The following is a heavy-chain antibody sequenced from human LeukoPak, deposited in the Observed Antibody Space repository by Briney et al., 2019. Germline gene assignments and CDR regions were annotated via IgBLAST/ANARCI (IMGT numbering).Heavy chain of an antibody. D-gene: IGHD1-26*01. CDR1: GYTFTSYA. V-gene: IGHV1-3*01. Sequence: RASVKVSCKASGYTFTSYAIHWVRQAPGQRLEWMGWISAGNGNTKYSQNFQGRVTSISNTSATTAFMELSSLRSEDAAVYYCARDSGSGNNDYWGQGTLVTVSS. CDR2: ISAGNGNT. J-gene: IGHJ4*02. CDR3: ARDSGSGNNDY.